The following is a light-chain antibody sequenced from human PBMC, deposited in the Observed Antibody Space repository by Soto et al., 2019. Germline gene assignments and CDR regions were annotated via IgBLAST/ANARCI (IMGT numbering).Light chain of an antibody. Sequence: QSVLTQPPSVSGAPGQRVTISCTGSRSNIGAGYDVHWYQQLPGTAPKLLIYGNSNRPSGVPDRFSGSKSGTSASLAITGLQAEDGADYYFQSYDSSLSGWVFGGGTKLTVL. CDR1: RSNIGAGYD. J-gene: IGLJ3*02. CDR2: GNS. V-gene: IGLV1-40*01. CDR3: QSYDSSLSGWV.